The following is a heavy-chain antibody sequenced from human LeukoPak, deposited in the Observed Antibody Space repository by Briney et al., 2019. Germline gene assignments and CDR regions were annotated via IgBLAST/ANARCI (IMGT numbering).Heavy chain of an antibody. V-gene: IGHV4-39*01. CDR2: IYYSGAT. CDR3: ARMSCSGGSCHGYYYYGMDV. Sequence: PSETPSLTCTVSGGSISIISYYWGWIRQPPGKGLEWIGSIYYSGATYYNPSLKGRLTISVGTSQTQFSLKLSSVTAADTAVYYCARMSCSGGSCHGYYYYGMDVWGQGTTVTVSS. D-gene: IGHD2-15*01. CDR1: GGSISIISYY. J-gene: IGHJ6*02.